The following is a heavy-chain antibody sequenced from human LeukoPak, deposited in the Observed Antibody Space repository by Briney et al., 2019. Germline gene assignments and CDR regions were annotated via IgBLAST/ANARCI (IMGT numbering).Heavy chain of an antibody. CDR2: IYYSGST. CDR1: GFTFSSYG. CDR3: VVAGMNFDY. Sequence: GSLRLSCAASGFTFSSYGMSWVRQAPGKGLEWIGSIYYSGSTYYNPSLKSRVTISVDASKNQFSLKLSSVTAADTAVYYCVVAGMNFDYWGQGTLVTVSS. V-gene: IGHV4-38-2*01. D-gene: IGHD6-19*01. J-gene: IGHJ4*02.